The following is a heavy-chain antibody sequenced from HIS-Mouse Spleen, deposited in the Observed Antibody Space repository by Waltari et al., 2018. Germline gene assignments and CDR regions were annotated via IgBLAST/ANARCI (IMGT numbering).Heavy chain of an antibody. CDR3: AGVMGYSSSSGGAIDY. V-gene: IGHV1-69*04. CDR1: GGTFSSYA. D-gene: IGHD6-6*01. J-gene: IGHJ4*02. CDR2: NTPCRSIA. Sequence: QVQLVQSGAEVKKPGSSVKVSCKASGGTFSSYAISWVRQAPGQGHEWMGRNTPCRSIANYVQKIQGGVTLTADKSTSTAYVELSSLRSEETDVYYCAGVMGYSSSSGGAIDYWGQGTLVTVSS.